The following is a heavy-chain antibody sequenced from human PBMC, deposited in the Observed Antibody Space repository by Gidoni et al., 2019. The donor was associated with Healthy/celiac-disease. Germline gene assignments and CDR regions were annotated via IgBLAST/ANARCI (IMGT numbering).Heavy chain of an antibody. CDR3: ARDEESAFDY. V-gene: IGHV3-48*03. CDR2: ISSSGSTR. Sequence: VQPVESGGGLVQPGGSLRLSCAASGFTFSSYEMNGVRQAPGKGLVWVSYISSSGSTRYYADSVKGRFTISRENAKNSLYLQMNSLRAEDTAVYYCARDEESAFDYWGQGTLVTVSS. J-gene: IGHJ4*02. CDR1: GFTFSSYE.